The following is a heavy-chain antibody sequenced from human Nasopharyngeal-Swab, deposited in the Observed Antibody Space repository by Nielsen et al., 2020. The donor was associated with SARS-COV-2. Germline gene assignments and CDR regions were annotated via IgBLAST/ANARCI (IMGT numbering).Heavy chain of an antibody. V-gene: IGHV2-26*02. J-gene: IGHJ6*02. CDR1: GFSLSDAGWG. CDR3: ARDTCERVPSSPHNSMCV. Sequence: SGPTLVKPTETLTLTCTVSGFSLSDAGWGINWLRQPPGKALEWLAHISSHDETSYNTSLKTRLTISRDTSRRQVVLAMTNMDPVDTGTYYCARDTCERVPSSPHNSMCVWGQGTTVTVSS. D-gene: IGHD1-1*01. CDR2: ISSHDET.